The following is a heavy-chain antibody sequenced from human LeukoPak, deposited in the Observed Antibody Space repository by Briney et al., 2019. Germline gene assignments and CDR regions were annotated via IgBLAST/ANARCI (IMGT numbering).Heavy chain of an antibody. CDR1: GYTFTDYY. V-gene: IGHV1-69-2*01. J-gene: IGHJ3*02. CDR3: ATPSAFDI. Sequence: ASVKVSCKASGYTFTDYYMHWVQQAPGKGHEWMGRVDPEDGETIYAEKFQGRVTITADTSTDTAYMELSSLRSEDTAVYYCATPSAFDIWGQGTMVTVSS. CDR2: VDPEDGET.